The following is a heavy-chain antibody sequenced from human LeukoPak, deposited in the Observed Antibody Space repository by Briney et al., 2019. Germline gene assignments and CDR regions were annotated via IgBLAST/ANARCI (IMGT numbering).Heavy chain of an antibody. D-gene: IGHD2-2*01. CDR1: GYTFTNYW. Sequence: GESLKISCKSSGYTFTNYWIGWVRQMPGKGLEWMGIIYPSDSDTCYSPSFQGQVTISADKSISTAYLQWSSLKASDTAMYYCARVPDYDYREVWGKGTTVTVSS. J-gene: IGHJ6*03. CDR2: IYPSDSDT. V-gene: IGHV5-51*01. CDR3: ARVPDYDYREV.